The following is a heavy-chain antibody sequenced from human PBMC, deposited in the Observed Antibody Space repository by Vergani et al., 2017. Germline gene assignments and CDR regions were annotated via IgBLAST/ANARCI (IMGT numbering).Heavy chain of an antibody. CDR3: ARVRQQWLVSDAFNI. CDR2: ISYDGSKK. J-gene: IGHJ3*02. V-gene: IGHV3-30-3*01. D-gene: IGHD6-19*01. Sequence: QVQLVESGGGVVQPGNSLRLSCAASEFIFSSYCMNWVRQAPGKGLEWVAVISYDGSKKYYAESVKGRFTISRDNSKNKLFLQIDSLIAENTAVYYCARVRQQWLVSDAFNIWGQGTMVTVSS. CDR1: EFIFSSYC.